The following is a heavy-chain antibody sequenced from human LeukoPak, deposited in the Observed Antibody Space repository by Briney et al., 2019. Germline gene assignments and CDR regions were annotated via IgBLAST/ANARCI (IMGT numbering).Heavy chain of an antibody. V-gene: IGHV3-7*01. CDR1: GFTFSSYW. D-gene: IGHD5-24*01. CDR2: IKEDESQK. J-gene: IGHJ4*02. CDR3: ARSKTRERPVDY. Sequence: GGSLRLSCAASGFTFSSYWMTWVRRAPGKGPEWVAHIKEDESQKYYVDFVKGRFTISRDNAKNSLYLQMNSLRGEDTAVYYCARSKTRERPVDYWGQGTLVTVSS.